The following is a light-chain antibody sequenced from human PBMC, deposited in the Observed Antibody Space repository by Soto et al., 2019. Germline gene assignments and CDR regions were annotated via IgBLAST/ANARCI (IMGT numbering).Light chain of an antibody. V-gene: IGKV1-33*01. Sequence: DVQMSQSPASLSASAGDRVTITCQASQDISNYLNWYQQKPGKAPTLLIYDACNSETGVPSRLSGSGSGTDFTFTISSLQPEDIATYYCQQYDNLPPLTFGGGTKVDIK. CDR2: DAC. J-gene: IGKJ4*01. CDR1: QDISNY. CDR3: QQYDNLPPLT.